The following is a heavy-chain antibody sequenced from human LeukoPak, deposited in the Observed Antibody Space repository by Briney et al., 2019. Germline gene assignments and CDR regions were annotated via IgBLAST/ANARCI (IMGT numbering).Heavy chain of an antibody. CDR3: VKAPRVGGYEPN. J-gene: IGHJ4*02. D-gene: IGHD5-12*01. CDR1: GFTFSSYA. V-gene: IGHV3-23*01. Sequence: GGSLRPSCAASGFTFSSYAMTWVRQAPGKGLEWVSSISGGGGSTNYVDSVKGRFTISRDNSKGTLYLQMNSLRVEDTAIYYCVKAPRVGGYEPNWGQGTVVTVSS. CDR2: ISGGGGST.